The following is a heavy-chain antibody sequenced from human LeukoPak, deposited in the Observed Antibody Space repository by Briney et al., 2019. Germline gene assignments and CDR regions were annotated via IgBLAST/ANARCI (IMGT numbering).Heavy chain of an antibody. CDR1: GGSISSNNYY. CDR2: IYSSGST. D-gene: IGHD1-26*01. Sequence: PSETLSLTCAVSGGSISSNNYYWGWIRQPPGKGLEWIGTIYSSGSTYYNPSLKSRITISVDASKNQFSLKLSSVTAADTAVYYCARTSIVGATYAFDIWGQGTMVTVSS. V-gene: IGHV4-39*01. J-gene: IGHJ3*02. CDR3: ARTSIVGATYAFDI.